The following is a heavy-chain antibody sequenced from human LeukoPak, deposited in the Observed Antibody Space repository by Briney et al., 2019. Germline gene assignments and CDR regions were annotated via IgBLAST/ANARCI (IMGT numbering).Heavy chain of an antibody. D-gene: IGHD5-24*01. CDR2: IYTSGST. CDR1: GGSISSGSYY. J-gene: IGHJ4*02. V-gene: IGHV4-61*02. CDR3: ARGDGYNLDY. Sequence: SETLSLTCTVPGGSISSGSYYWSWIRQPAGEGLEWIGRIYTSGSTNYNPSLKSRVTISVDTSKNQFSLKLSSVTAADTAVYYCARGDGYNLDYWGQGTLVTVSS.